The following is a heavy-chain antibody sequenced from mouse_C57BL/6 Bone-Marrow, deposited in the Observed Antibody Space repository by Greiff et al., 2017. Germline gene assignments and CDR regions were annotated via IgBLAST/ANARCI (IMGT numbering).Heavy chain of an antibody. Sequence: EVQLQQSGAELVRPGASVKLSCTASGFNIKDDYMHWVKQRPEQGLEWIGWLDPENGDTEYASKFQGKATITADTSSNTAYLQLSSLTSEDTAVYYCTTDYGRGFAYWGQGTLVTVSA. V-gene: IGHV14-4*01. CDR2: LDPENGDT. J-gene: IGHJ3*01. CDR3: TTDYGRGFAY. D-gene: IGHD1-1*01. CDR1: GFNIKDDY.